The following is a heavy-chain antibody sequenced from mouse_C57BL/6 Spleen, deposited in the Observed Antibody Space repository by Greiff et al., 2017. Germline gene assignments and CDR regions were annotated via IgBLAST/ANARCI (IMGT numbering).Heavy chain of an antibody. D-gene: IGHD4-1*01. CDR1: GFNIKDYC. CDR3: ARDWDPFAY. CDR2: IDPDDGGT. V-gene: IGHV14-2*01. J-gene: IGHJ3*01. Sequence: VQLQQSGAELVKPGASVKLSCTASGFNIKDYCMHWVKQRTEQGLEWIGRIDPDDGGTKYAPKFKGKATITADTSYNTPYLQLSSLTSEDTAFYYCARDWDPFAYWGQGTLVTVSS.